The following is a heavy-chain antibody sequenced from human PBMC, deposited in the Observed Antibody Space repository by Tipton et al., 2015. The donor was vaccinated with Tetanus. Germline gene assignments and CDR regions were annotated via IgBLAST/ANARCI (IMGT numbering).Heavy chain of an antibody. D-gene: IGHD6-25*01. Sequence: SLRLSCTTSGFPFHSYHMAWVRQAPGKGLEWISYIGDPAKVIQYADSVKGRFTVSRDDAENPLFLQMTSLRDDDTAVYYCVSGSALDYWGQGTLITVSS. V-gene: IGHV3-48*02. CDR3: VSGSALDY. CDR2: IGDPAKVI. CDR1: GFPFHSYH. J-gene: IGHJ4*02.